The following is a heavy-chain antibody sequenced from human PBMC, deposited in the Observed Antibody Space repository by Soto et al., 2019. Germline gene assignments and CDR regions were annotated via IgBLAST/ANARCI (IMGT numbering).Heavy chain of an antibody. J-gene: IGHJ6*03. D-gene: IGHD3-10*01. CDR1: GDTFTGYY. CDR3: ARDGYYGSGSYPDYYMDV. Sequence: VASVKVSCKASGDTFTGYYMHWVRQAPGQGLEWMGWINPNSGGTNYAQKFQGWVTMTRDTSISTAYMELSRLRSDDTAVYYCARDGYYGSGSYPDYYMDVWGKGTTVTVSS. CDR2: INPNSGGT. V-gene: IGHV1-2*04.